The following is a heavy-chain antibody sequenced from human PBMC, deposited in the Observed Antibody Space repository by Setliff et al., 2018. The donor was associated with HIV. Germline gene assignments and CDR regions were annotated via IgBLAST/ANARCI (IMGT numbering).Heavy chain of an antibody. CDR1: GYTFIKYY. D-gene: IGHD3-10*01. Sequence: ASVKVSCKASGYTFIKYYMHWVRQAPGQGLEWMGIIDPSGGSTRYAQKFQGRVTMTRDTSTNTVYMELSSLRSEDTAVYYCRRDSSFGERPNWFDPWGQGALVTVSS. J-gene: IGHJ5*02. CDR3: RRDSSFGERPNWFDP. CDR2: IDPSGGST. V-gene: IGHV1-46*01.